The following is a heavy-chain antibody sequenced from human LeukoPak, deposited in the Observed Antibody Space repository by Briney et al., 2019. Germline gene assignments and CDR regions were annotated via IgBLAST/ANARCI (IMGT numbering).Heavy chain of an antibody. J-gene: IGHJ4*02. CDR3: ARVSGYSSSWYEYYFDY. Sequence: MPSETLSLTCNVSGGSISSYYWSWIRQPPGKGLEWIGYIYYSGSTNYNPSLKSRLTISVDTSKNQFSLKLTSVTAADTAVYYCARVSGYSSSWYEYYFDYWGQRTLVTVSS. V-gene: IGHV4-59*01. D-gene: IGHD6-13*01. CDR1: GGSISSYY. CDR2: IYYSGST.